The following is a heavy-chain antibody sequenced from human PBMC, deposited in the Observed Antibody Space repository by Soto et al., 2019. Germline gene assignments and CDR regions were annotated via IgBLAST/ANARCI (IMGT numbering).Heavy chain of an antibody. J-gene: IGHJ4*02. D-gene: IGHD3-22*01. CDR1: GFTFTSSA. V-gene: IGHV1-58*01. CDR3: AAWPYYDSSGYFLYFDY. CDR2: IVVGSGNT. Sequence: SVKVSCKASGFTFTSSAVQWVRQARGQRLEWIGWIVVGSGNTNYAQKFQERVTITRDMSTSTAYMELSSLRSEDTSVYYCAAWPYYDSSGYFLYFDYWGQGTLVTVSS.